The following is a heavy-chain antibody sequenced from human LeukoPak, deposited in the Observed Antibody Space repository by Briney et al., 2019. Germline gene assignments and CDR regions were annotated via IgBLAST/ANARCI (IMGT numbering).Heavy chain of an antibody. CDR3: ARHLRGEQQLSGFDY. J-gene: IGHJ4*02. CDR1: GGSISSYY. V-gene: IGHV4-59*08. Sequence: SETLSLTCTVSGGSISSYYWSWIRQPPGKGLEWIGYIYYSGSTKYNPSLRSRVSISADTSKNQFSLKLSSVTAADTAVYYCARHLRGEQQLSGFDYWGQGTPVTVSS. D-gene: IGHD6-13*01. CDR2: IYYSGST.